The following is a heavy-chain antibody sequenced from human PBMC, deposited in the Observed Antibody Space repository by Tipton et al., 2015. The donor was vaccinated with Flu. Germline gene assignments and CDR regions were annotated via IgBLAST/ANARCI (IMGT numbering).Heavy chain of an antibody. CDR3: GRGVCSSTSCLDY. J-gene: IGHJ4*02. Sequence: TLSLTCTVSGGSISSYYWSRIRQPPGKGLEWIGYIYYSGSTNYNPSLKSRVTISVDTSKNQFSLKLSSVAAADTAVYYCGRGVCSSTSCLDYWGQGTLVTVSS. CDR2: IYYSGST. D-gene: IGHD2-2*01. V-gene: IGHV4-59*01. CDR1: GGSISSYY.